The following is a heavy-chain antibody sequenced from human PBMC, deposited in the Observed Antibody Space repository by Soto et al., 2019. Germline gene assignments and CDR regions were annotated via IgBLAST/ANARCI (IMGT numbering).Heavy chain of an antibody. Sequence: PSETLSLTCTVSGGSISSSSYYWGWIRQPPGKGLEWIGSIYYSGSTYYNPSLKSRVTISVDTSKNQFSLKLSSVTAADTAVYYCARQEVSSSWYVSLPWFDPWGQGTLVTVSS. J-gene: IGHJ5*02. CDR3: ARQEVSSSWYVSLPWFDP. V-gene: IGHV4-39*01. CDR2: IYYSGST. CDR1: GGSISSSSYY. D-gene: IGHD6-13*01.